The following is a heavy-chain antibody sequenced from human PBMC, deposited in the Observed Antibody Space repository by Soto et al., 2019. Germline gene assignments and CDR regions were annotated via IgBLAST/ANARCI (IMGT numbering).Heavy chain of an antibody. V-gene: IGHV1-69*01. CDR1: GGTFNNYA. Sequence: QVKLVQSGAEVKKPGSSVKVSCRASGGTFNNYAINWVRQAPGQGLEWMGGIIPIFGTPNDAPKFLSRITITADVSTKTVYMELRSLRSDDTAVYYCAKDREVGAGYHSYGMDVWGQGATVPVSS. CDR3: AKDREVGAGYHSYGMDV. D-gene: IGHD1-26*01. CDR2: IIPIFGTP. J-gene: IGHJ6*02.